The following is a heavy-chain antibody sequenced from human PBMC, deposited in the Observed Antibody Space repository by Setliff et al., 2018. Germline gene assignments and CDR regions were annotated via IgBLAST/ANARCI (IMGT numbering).Heavy chain of an antibody. V-gene: IGHV4-39*07. CDR2: IYSSGNT. D-gene: IGHD6-13*01. CDR1: GDSIRSSRYY. CDR3: VRESRSTWYRRDF. Sequence: TSETLSLTCTVSGDSIRSSRYYWGWIRQPPGKGLRWIGSIYSSGNTYYNPSLKRRVTISVDTTKNQFSLRLSSVTAADTAVYYSVRESRSTWYRRDFWGQGTLVTVSS. J-gene: IGHJ4*02.